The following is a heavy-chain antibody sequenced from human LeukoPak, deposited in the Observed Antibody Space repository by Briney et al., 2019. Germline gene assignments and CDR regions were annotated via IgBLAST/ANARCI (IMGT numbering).Heavy chain of an antibody. V-gene: IGHV1-69*04. Sequence: AVTVSCMASGGTFSSYAISGVRQAPGQGLEWMGRIIPILGIANYAQKFQGRVTITADKSTSTAYMELSSLRSEDTAVYYCASVLSGIAVAGSFDPWGQGTLVTVSS. CDR3: ASVLSGIAVAGSFDP. J-gene: IGHJ5*02. CDR1: GGTFSSYA. CDR2: IIPILGIA. D-gene: IGHD6-19*01.